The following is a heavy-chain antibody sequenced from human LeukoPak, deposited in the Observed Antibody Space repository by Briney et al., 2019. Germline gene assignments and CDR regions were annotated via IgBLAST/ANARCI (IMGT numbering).Heavy chain of an antibody. V-gene: IGHV3-20*04. J-gene: IGHJ4*02. CDR2: INWNGGST. CDR3: ARDPGIAAAEDDY. Sequence: GGSLRLSCAASGFTFDDYGMSWVRQPPGKGLEWVSGINWNGGSTGYADSVEGRCTISRDNAKNSLYLQMNSLRAEDTALYYCARDPGIAAAEDDYWGQGTLVTVSS. CDR1: GFTFDDYG. D-gene: IGHD6-13*01.